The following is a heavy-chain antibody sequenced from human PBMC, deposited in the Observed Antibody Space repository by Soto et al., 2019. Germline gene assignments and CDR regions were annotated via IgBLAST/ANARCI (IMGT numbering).Heavy chain of an antibody. V-gene: IGHV4-30-4*01. Sequence: SETLSLTYTVSGGSIISGDYYCVWIRQPPGKGLEWIGYIYYSGSTYYNPSLKSRVTISVDTSKNQFSLKLSSVTAADTAVYYCATVLNVNNDYWGQGALVTVS. CDR3: ATVLNVNNDY. CDR2: IYYSGST. CDR1: GGSIISGDYY. J-gene: IGHJ4*02.